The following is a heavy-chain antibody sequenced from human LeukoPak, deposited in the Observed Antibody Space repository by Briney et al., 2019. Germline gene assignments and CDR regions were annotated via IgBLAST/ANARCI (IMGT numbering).Heavy chain of an antibody. CDR1: GFTFSSYG. J-gene: IGHJ4*02. D-gene: IGHD2-8*01. Sequence: GGSLRLSCAASGFTFSSYGMHWVRQAPGKGLEWVAVTSYDGSNKYYADSVKGRFTISRDNSKNTLYLQMNSLRAEDTAVYYCAKDHQGDIVLMVYAIDYWGQGTLVTVSS. CDR2: TSYDGSNK. V-gene: IGHV3-30*18. CDR3: AKDHQGDIVLMVYAIDY.